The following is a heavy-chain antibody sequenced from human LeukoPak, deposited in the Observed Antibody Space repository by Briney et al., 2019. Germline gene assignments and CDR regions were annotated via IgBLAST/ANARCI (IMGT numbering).Heavy chain of an antibody. Sequence: PSETLSLTCTGSGGSSSDYYWSWIRQPAGKGLEWIWRIYTSGNPNYRPPLKCRVTLSVDTYNNQFSLKLSSVTAADTDVYYCARAPSGSLYYYYGMAVWGQGTTVTVSS. V-gene: IGHV4-4*07. J-gene: IGHJ6*02. CDR2: IYTSGNP. D-gene: IGHD7-27*01. CDR1: GGSSSDYY. CDR3: ARAPSGSLYYYYGMAV.